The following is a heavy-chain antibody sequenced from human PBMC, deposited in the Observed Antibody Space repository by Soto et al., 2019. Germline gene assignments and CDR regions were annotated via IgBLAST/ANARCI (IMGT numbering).Heavy chain of an antibody. CDR1: GFTFSSYG. Sequence: GGSLRLSCAASGFTFSSYGMHWVRQAPGKGLEWVAVIWYDGSNKYYADSVKGRFTISRDNSKNTLYLQMNSLRAEDTAVYYCARGNGIVVVPAAIRGDWFDPWGQGTLVTVSS. V-gene: IGHV3-33*01. D-gene: IGHD2-2*01. CDR2: IWYDGSNK. J-gene: IGHJ5*02. CDR3: ARGNGIVVVPAAIRGDWFDP.